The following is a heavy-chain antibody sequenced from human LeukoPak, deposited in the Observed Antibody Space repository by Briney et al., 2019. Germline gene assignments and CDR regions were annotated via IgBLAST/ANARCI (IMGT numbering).Heavy chain of an antibody. CDR1: GFSFSSYS. V-gene: IGHV3-21*04. D-gene: IGHD4/OR15-4a*01. CDR3: AREGVQFDY. J-gene: IGHJ4*02. CDR2: ISSSSPYI. Sequence: GGSLRLSCAASGFSFSSYSMNWVRQAPGKGLEWVSSISSSSPYIYYADSVRGRFTIPRDNAKNSLYLQMNSLRVEDTAMYYCAREGVQFDYWGQGTLVTVSS.